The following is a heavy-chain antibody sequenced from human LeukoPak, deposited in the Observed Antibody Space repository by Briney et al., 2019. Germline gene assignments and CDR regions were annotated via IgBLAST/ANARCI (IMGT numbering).Heavy chain of an antibody. D-gene: IGHD5-12*01. V-gene: IGHV4-31*03. J-gene: IGHJ4*02. Sequence: SETLSLTCTVSGGSISSSSYYWGWIRQPPGKGLEWIGYIYYSGSTYYNPSLKSRVTISVDTSKNQFSLKLSSVTAADTAVYYCARDEGYGVTEVWGQGTLVTVSS. CDR1: GGSISSSSYY. CDR2: IYYSGST. CDR3: ARDEGYGVTEV.